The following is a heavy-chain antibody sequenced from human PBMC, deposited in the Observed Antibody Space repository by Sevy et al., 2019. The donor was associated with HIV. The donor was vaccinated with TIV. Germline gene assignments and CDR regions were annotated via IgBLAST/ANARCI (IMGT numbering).Heavy chain of an antibody. CDR2: ISGYNGNT. CDR1: GYTFTSYG. J-gene: IGHJ6*02. CDR3: ARVEPGATSAGYGMDV. D-gene: IGHD1-1*01. V-gene: IGHV1-18*01. Sequence: ASVKVSCKASGYTFTSYGTSWVRQAPGQGLEWMGWISGYNGNTNHEQKLQGRVTMTTDTSTGTAYMELRSLRSDDTAAYYCARVEPGATSAGYGMDVWGQGTTVTVSS.